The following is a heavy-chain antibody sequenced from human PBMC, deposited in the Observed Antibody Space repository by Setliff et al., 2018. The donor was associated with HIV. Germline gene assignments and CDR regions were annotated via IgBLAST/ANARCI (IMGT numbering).Heavy chain of an antibody. Sequence: PSETLSLTCTVSGGSISGYYWSWIRQPPGKGLEWIGEINHSGSTDYNPSLKSRVTISLDTSKNQFSLKLTSVTAADTAVYYCARDTSGGYWGQGTLVTVSS. CDR1: GGSISGYY. CDR2: INHSGST. CDR3: ARDTSGGY. V-gene: IGHV4-34*01. D-gene: IGHD3-10*01. J-gene: IGHJ4*02.